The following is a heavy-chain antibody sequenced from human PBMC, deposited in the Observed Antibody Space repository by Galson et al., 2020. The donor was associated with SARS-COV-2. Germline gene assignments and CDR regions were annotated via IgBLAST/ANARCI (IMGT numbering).Heavy chain of an antibody. J-gene: IGHJ3*02. V-gene: IGHV4-30-2*01. Sequence: SETLSLTCAVSGASISSGGYSWNWIRQPPGKGLEWIGYISHSGGTYYNPSLKSRVTISGDRSKNQFSLRLSSVTAADTAVYYCARLHYGEYAPEAFDIWGPGTRVTVAS. D-gene: IGHD4-17*01. CDR3: ARLHYGEYAPEAFDI. CDR2: ISHSGGT. CDR1: GASISSGGYS.